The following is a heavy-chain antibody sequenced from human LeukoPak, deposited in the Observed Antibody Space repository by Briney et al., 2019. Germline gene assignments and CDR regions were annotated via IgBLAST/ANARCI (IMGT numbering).Heavy chain of an antibody. CDR2: VYSDGSST. V-gene: IGHV3-74*01. Sequence: GGSLRLSCAASGFTFSSDWMHWVCLAPGPGLVWVSRVYSDGSSTSYADSVKGRFTISRDNAKNTLYLQMNSLRAEDTAVYYCARASSGWYTDSNFDYWGQGTLVTVSS. CDR1: GFTFSSDW. D-gene: IGHD6-19*01. CDR3: ARASSGWYTDSNFDY. J-gene: IGHJ4*02.